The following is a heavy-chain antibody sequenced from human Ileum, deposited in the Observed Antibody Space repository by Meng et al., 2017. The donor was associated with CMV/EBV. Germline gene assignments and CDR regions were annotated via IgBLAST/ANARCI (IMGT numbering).Heavy chain of an antibody. CDR1: GGSIGSGDYY. CDR3: AREMSRTGFFDY. Sequence: QGHVRQSGPGLVEPSETLSLTCTVSGGSIGSGDYYWSWIWQPAGKGLEWIGRIHISGATNYNPSLKSRVTMSVDTSKNQFSLKVRSVTAADTAVYYCAREMSRTGFFDYWGQGNLVTVSS. J-gene: IGHJ4*02. CDR2: IHISGAT. D-gene: IGHD1-1*01. V-gene: IGHV4-61*02.